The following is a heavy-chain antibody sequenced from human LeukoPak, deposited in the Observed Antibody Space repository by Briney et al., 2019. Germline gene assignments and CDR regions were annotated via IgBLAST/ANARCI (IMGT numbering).Heavy chain of an antibody. CDR1: GYTFSNFG. CDR2: ISGNNDNP. CDR3: ARDGTSTDDY. V-gene: IGHV1-18*01. D-gene: IGHD2-2*01. Sequence: GASVKVSCKASGYTFSNFGINWVRPAPGQGLEWMGWISGNNDNPNYGQKFQGRFTLTTDSSTSTAYMELRNLRSDDTAVYYCARDGTSTDDYWGQGTLVTVSS. J-gene: IGHJ4*02.